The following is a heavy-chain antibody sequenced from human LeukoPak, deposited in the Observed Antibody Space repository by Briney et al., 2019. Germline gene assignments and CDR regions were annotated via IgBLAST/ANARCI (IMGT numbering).Heavy chain of an antibody. CDR2: ISSSGSTI. CDR3: AELGITMIGGV. V-gene: IGHV3-48*03. CDR1: VFTFSSYE. Sequence: GGSLRLSCAASVFTFSSYEMNWVRQAPGKGLEWVSYISSSGSTIYYADSVKGRFTISRDNAKNSLYLQMDSLRAEDTAVYYCAELGITMIGGVWGKGTTVTISS. D-gene: IGHD3-10*02. J-gene: IGHJ6*04.